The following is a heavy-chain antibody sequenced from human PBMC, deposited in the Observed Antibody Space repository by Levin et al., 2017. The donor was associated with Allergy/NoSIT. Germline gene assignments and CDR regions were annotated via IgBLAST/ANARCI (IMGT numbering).Heavy chain of an antibody. CDR3: AREARATFDY. CDR2: INQDGREK. V-gene: IGHV3-7*01. Sequence: LPGGSLRLSCADSGFTFSNYWMSWVRQAPGKGLEWVANINQDGREKYYVDSVKGRFSISRDNAKKSLYLQMNSLRAEDTAVYYCAREARATFDYWGQGTLVTVSS. D-gene: IGHD1-26*01. J-gene: IGHJ4*02. CDR1: GFTFSNYW.